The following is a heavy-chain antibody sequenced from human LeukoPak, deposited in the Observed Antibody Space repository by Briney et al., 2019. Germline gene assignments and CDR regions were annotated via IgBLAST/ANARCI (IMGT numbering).Heavy chain of an antibody. CDR3: ARARRSGGITMIRGVKDRGWFDP. CDR1: GFTFSRYS. J-gene: IGHJ5*02. V-gene: IGHV3-23*01. D-gene: IGHD3-10*01. Sequence: GGSLRLSCAASGFTFSRYSMNWVRQAPGKGLERVSAISGSGGSTYYADSVKGRFTISRDNSKNTLYLELHSLRTEDTAVYYCARARRSGGITMIRGVKDRGWFDPWGQGTLVTVSS. CDR2: ISGSGGST.